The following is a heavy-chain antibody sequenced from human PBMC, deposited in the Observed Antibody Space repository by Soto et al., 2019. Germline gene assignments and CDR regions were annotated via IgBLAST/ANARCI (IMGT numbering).Heavy chain of an antibody. CDR2: ISAYNGNT. CDR3: ARVRNYYDSSGQGAFDI. D-gene: IGHD3-22*01. Sequence: VNVSCKXSGYTFTSYGISWVRQAPGQGLEWMGWISAYNGNTNYAQKLQGRVTMTTDTSTSTAYMELRSLRSDDTAVYYCARVRNYYDSSGQGAFDIWGQGTMVTVSS. CDR1: GYTFTSYG. J-gene: IGHJ3*02. V-gene: IGHV1-18*01.